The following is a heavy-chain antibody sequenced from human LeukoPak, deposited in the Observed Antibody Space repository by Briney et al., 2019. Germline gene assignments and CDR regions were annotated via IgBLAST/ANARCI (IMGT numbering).Heavy chain of an antibody. Sequence: KPSETLSLTCTVSGGSISSYYWSWIRQPPGKGLEWIGYIYYSGSTNYNPSLKSRVTISVDTSKNKFSLKLSSVTAADTAVYYCARAGVWPIAKFDYWGQGTLVTVSS. CDR2: IYYSGST. J-gene: IGHJ4*02. CDR1: GGSISSYY. V-gene: IGHV4-59*01. D-gene: IGHD1-26*01. CDR3: ARAGVWPIAKFDY.